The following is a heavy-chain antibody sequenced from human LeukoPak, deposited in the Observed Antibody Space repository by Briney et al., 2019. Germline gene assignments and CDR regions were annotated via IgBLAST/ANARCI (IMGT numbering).Heavy chain of an antibody. V-gene: IGHV4-59*01. D-gene: IGHD3-10*01. CDR3: ASRLVYGSNYFDY. Sequence: SETLSLTCTVSGGSISSYYWSWIRQPPGKGLEWIGYIYYSGSTNYNPSLKSRVTISVDTSKNQFSLKLSSVTAADTAVYYCASRLVYGSNYFDYWGQGTLVTVSS. J-gene: IGHJ4*02. CDR2: IYYSGST. CDR1: GGSISSYY.